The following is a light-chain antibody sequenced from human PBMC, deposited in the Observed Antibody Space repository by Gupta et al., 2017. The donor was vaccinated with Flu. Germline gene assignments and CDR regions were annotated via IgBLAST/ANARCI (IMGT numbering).Light chain of an antibody. CDR1: TRDVGGYNS. J-gene: IGLJ2*01. CDR3: SSYTSGSTLVVA. Sequence: QSALTQPASVAGSPGQSITFSCTGTTRDVGGYNSVSWHQQRPGTAPKLMLYDVSNRPSGIANRFSGSESGNTASLTISGLQAEDEADYYCSSYTSGSTLVVAFGGGTKLTVL. CDR2: DVS. V-gene: IGLV2-14*01.